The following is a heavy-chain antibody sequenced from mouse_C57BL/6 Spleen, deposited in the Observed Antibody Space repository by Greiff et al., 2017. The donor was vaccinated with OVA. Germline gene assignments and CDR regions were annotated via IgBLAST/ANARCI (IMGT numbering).Heavy chain of an antibody. CDR3: TKFITTVGAMDY. V-gene: IGHV1-15*01. D-gene: IGHD1-1*01. CDR2: IDPETGGT. J-gene: IGHJ4*01. CDR1: GYTFTDYE. Sequence: VQLQQSGAELVRPGASVTLSCKASGYTFTDYEMHWVKQTPVHGLEWIGAIDPETGGTAYNQKFKGKAILTADKSSSTAYMELRSLTSEDSAVYYCTKFITTVGAMDYWGQGTSDTVSS.